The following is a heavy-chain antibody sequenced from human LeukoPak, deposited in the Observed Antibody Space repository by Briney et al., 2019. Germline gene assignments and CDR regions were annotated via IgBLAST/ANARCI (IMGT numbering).Heavy chain of an antibody. D-gene: IGHD5-12*01. J-gene: IGHJ6*03. CDR2: ISSSSSYI. Sequence: GGSLSLSWAASGFTFISFSMNWVRQAPGKGLEWVSSISSSSSYIYYADSVKGRFTISRDNAKNSLYLQMNSLRAEVTSVYYCAKGGGYEAQNYCYYLDVWGKGTTVTISS. CDR3: AKGGGYEAQNYCYYLDV. V-gene: IGHV3-21*01. CDR1: GFTFISFS.